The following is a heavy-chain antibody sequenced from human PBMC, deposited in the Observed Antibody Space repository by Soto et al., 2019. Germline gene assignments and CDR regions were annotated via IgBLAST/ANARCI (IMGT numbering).Heavy chain of an antibody. D-gene: IGHD3-22*01. CDR3: AKVYYYDSSGYYPFDY. J-gene: IGHJ4*02. Sequence: LRLSCAASGFTFSSYAMSWVRQAPGKGLEWVSAISGSGGSTYYADSVKGRFTISRDNSKNTLYLQMNSLRAEDTAVYYCAKVYYYDSSGYYPFDYWGQGTLVTVSS. CDR1: GFTFSSYA. CDR2: ISGSGGST. V-gene: IGHV3-23*01.